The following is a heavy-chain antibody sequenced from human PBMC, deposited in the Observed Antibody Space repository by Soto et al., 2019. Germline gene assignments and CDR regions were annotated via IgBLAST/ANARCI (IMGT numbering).Heavy chain of an antibody. CDR3: ARDPTRPYTHFYGLDV. CDR1: GTSIGSGGYF. J-gene: IGHJ6*02. V-gene: IGHV4-30-4*01. Sequence: QVLLLESGPGLVEPSQTLSLTCNVSGTSIGSGGYFWTWIRQPPGKGLEWIGYIYSAKNTNYNPSLQSRVSMSLDTSKNQFSLKLSSVTAEDTAVYYCARDPTRPYTHFYGLDVWGQGTTVTVSS. D-gene: IGHD3-16*01. CDR2: IYSAKNT.